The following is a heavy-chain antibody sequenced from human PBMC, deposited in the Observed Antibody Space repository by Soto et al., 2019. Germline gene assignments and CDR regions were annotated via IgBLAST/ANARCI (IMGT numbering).Heavy chain of an antibody. CDR3: ARQPSYDSSGYTLGY. CDR2: IIPIFGTA. CDR1: GGTFSSYA. D-gene: IGHD3-22*01. J-gene: IGHJ4*02. V-gene: IGHV1-69*13. Sequence: GASVKVSCKASGGTFSSYAISWVRQAPGQGLEWMGGIIPIFGTANYAQKFQGRVTITADESTSTAYMELSSLRSEDTAVYYCARQPSYDSSGYTLGYWGQGTLVTVSS.